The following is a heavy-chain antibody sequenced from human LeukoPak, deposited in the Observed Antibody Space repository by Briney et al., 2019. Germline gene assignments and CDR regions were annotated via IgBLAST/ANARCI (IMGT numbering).Heavy chain of an antibody. D-gene: IGHD6-19*01. CDR2: ISYDGSNE. V-gene: IGHV3-30*04. Sequence: GRSLRLSCAASGFTFSSYVMHWVRQAPGKGLEWVAIISYDGSNEYYADSVKGRFTISRDNAKKSLYLQMNSLRADDTAVYYCARGASVVAGIDNAFDIWGQGTMVTVSS. CDR1: GFTFSSYV. J-gene: IGHJ3*02. CDR3: ARGASVVAGIDNAFDI.